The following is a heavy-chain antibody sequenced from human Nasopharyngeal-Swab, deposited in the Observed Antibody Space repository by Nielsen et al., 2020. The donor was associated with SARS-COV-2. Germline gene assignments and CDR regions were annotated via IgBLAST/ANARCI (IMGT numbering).Heavy chain of an antibody. D-gene: IGHD6-19*01. Sequence: SVKVSCKASGGTFSSYAISWVRQAPGQGLEWMGGIIPIFGTANYAQKFQGRVTITADKSTSTAYMELSSLRSEDTAVYYCATDLGYSSGWYDYYGMDVWGQGTTVTVSS. CDR2: IIPIFGTA. J-gene: IGHJ6*02. CDR1: GGTFSSYA. V-gene: IGHV1-69*06. CDR3: ATDLGYSSGWYDYYGMDV.